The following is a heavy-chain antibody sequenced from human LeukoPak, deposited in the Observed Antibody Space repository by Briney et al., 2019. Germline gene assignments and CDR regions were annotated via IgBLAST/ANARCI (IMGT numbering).Heavy chain of an antibody. CDR3: AKEQSSGWYRTADY. CDR2: ASRDGVSQ. D-gene: IGHD6-19*01. J-gene: IGHJ4*02. V-gene: IGHV3-30*18. Sequence: GGSLRLSCAASGFTFETHDMHWVRRAPGKGLEWVGVASRDGVSQNYGDSVEGRFTISRDQSDNTLFLQVNSLRPEDTAIYYCAKEQSSGWYRTADYWGQGTLVTVSS. CDR1: GFTFETHD.